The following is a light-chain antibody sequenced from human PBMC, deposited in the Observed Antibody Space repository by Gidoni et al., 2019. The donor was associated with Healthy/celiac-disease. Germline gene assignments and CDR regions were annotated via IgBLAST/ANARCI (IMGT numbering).Light chain of an antibody. CDR1: SSNIGSNY. CDR2: SNN. J-gene: IGLJ3*02. Sequence: QSVLTQPPSASGTPGQRVTISCSGSSSNIGSNYVYWYQQLPGTAPKLLIYSNNQRPSGVPDRLSGSKSGTSASLAISGLRSEDEADYYCAAWDDSLSGQVFGGGTKLTVL. V-gene: IGLV1-47*02. CDR3: AAWDDSLSGQV.